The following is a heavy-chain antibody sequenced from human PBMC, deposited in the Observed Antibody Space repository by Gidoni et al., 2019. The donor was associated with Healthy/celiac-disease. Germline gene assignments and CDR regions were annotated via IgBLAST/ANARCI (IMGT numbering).Heavy chain of an antibody. Sequence: EVQLLESGGGLVQPGGSLRRSCAASGFTFRSYAMSCVRKAPGKGLEWFSSISGSGGSTNYADSVKGRFTISRDNSKNTLYLQMNSLRSDDTAVYYCAKDWDQLLPYNWFDPWGQGTLVTASS. CDR2: ISGSGGST. CDR1: GFTFRSYA. J-gene: IGHJ5*02. D-gene: IGHD2-2*01. CDR3: AKDWDQLLPYNWFDP. V-gene: IGHV3-23*01.